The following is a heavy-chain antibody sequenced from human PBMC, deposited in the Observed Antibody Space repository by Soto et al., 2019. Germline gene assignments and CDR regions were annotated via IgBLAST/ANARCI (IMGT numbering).Heavy chain of an antibody. CDR2: INHSGST. D-gene: IGHD2-2*01. CDR1: GGSFSGYY. J-gene: IGHJ4*02. CDR3: ARVVPAAMLADY. Sequence: SETLSLTCAVYGGSFSGYYWSWIRQPPGKGLEWIGEINHSGSTNYNPSLKSRVTISVDTSKNQFSLKLSSVTAADTAVYYCARVVPAAMLADYWGQGTLVTVSS. V-gene: IGHV4-34*01.